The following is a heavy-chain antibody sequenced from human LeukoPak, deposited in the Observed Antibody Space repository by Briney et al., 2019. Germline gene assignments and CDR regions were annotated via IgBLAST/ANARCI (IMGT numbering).Heavy chain of an antibody. D-gene: IGHD1-7*01. CDR1: GGSISSSSYY. J-gene: IGHJ4*02. Sequence: SETLSLTCTLSGGSISSSSYYWGWIRQPPGKGLEWIGSIYYSGSTYYNPSLKSRVTISVDPSKNQFSLKLSSVTAADTAVYYCARLRVSWNYGPPVGYFDYWGQGTLVTVSS. V-gene: IGHV4-39*01. CDR2: IYYSGST. CDR3: ARLRVSWNYGPPVGYFDY.